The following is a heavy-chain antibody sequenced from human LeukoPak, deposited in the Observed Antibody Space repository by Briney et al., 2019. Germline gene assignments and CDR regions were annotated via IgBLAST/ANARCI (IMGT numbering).Heavy chain of an antibody. CDR1: GFTFSSYA. CDR2: ISSNGGST. CDR3: ARVLASRGLRAYDY. J-gene: IGHJ4*02. V-gene: IGHV3-64*01. Sequence: GGSLRLTCAASGFTFSSYAMHWVRQAPGKGLENVSAISSNGGSTYYANSVKGRFIISRDNSKNTLYLQMGSLRAEDMAVYYCARVLASRGLRAYDYWGQGTLVTVSS. D-gene: IGHD2-21*01.